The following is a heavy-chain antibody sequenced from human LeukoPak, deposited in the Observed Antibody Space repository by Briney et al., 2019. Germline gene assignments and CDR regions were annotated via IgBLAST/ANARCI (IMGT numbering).Heavy chain of an antibody. Sequence: KPSETLSLTCTVSGGSVSSYYWSWMRQSPGKGLEWIGYAYYSGSTNYNPALKSRVTISLDTSENQFSLKLSSVTAADTAVYYCAREANSPTARYWYFDLWGRGTQVTVSS. CDR3: AREANSPTARYWYFDL. CDR2: AYYSGST. J-gene: IGHJ2*01. V-gene: IGHV4-59*02. CDR1: GGSVSSYY. D-gene: IGHD2-21*01.